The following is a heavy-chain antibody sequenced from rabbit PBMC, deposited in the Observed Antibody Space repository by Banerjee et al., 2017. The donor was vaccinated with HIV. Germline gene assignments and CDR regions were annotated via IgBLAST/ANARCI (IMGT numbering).Heavy chain of an antibody. Sequence: QEQLEESGGDLVKPEGSLTLTCTASGFSFSNGYVMCWVRQAPGKGLEWIACINTISGDTVYASWAKGRFTISKTSSTTVTLQMTSLTAADTATYFCARGGDYAGDGYELWGPGTLVTVS. CDR2: INTISGDT. CDR1: GFSFSNGYV. CDR3: ARGGDYAGDGYEL. D-gene: IGHD2-1*01. J-gene: IGHJ4*01. V-gene: IGHV1S45*01.